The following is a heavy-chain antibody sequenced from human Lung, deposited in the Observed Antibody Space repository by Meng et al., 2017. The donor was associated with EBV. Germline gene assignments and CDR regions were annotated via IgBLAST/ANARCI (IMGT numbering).Heavy chain of an antibody. V-gene: IGHV4-34*10. CDR2: IDHSGST. J-gene: IGHJ4*02. Sequence: QVQLQESGPGLVKPSGTLSLTCAVSGGSFSGYYWSWIRQPPGKGLEWIGEIDHSGSTNYNPSLKSRVTISEDTSKIQFSLRLTSVTAADTAVYYCALYSGNHQFDYWGQGTLVTVSS. CDR3: ALYSGNHQFDY. CDR1: GGSFSGYY. D-gene: IGHD1-26*01.